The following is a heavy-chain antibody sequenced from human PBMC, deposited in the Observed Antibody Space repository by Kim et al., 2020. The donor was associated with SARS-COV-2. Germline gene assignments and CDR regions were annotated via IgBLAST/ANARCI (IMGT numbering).Heavy chain of an antibody. CDR3: ARSEVVPAAHYYYYYGMDV. Sequence: SVKVSCKASGGTFSSYAISWVRQAPGQGLEWMGGIIPIFGTANYAQKFQGRVTITADESTSTAYMELSSLRSEDTAVYYCARSEVVPAAHYYYYYGMDVWGQGTTVTVSS. V-gene: IGHV1-69*13. CDR1: GGTFSSYA. CDR2: IIPIFGTA. J-gene: IGHJ6*02. D-gene: IGHD2-2*01.